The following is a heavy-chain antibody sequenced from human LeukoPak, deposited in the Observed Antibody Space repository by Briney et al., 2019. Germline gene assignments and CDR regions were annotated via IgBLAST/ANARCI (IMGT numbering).Heavy chain of an antibody. V-gene: IGHV3-23*01. D-gene: IGHD5-18*01. J-gene: IGHJ4*02. CDR2: ISGSGGST. CDR1: GFTFSSYA. CDR3: ARDPGYNYGFDY. Sequence: GGSLRLSCAASGFTFSSYAMSWVRQAPGKGLEWVSAISGSGGSTYYADSVKGRFTISRDNSKNTLYLQMNSLRAEDTAVYYCARDPGYNYGFDYWGQGTLVTVSS.